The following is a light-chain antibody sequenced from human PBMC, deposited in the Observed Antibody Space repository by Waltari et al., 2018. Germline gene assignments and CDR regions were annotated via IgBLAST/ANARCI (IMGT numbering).Light chain of an antibody. Sequence: DIQMTQSPSTLSTSVGDRVTITCRASQRIGTWLAWYQQKPGKAPKLLTYSASTLESGVPSRFSGHGSGTEFTLTISSLQPDDFAIYYCQQYNSYPFTFGPGSTVDIK. CDR2: SAS. CDR3: QQYNSYPFT. V-gene: IGKV1-5*03. J-gene: IGKJ3*01. CDR1: QRIGTW.